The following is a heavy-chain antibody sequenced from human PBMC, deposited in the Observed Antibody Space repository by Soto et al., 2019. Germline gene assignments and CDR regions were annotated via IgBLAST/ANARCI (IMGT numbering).Heavy chain of an antibody. CDR2: IYSGGST. CDR3: ARDRYSSGWFAVGAFDI. Sequence: EVQLVETGGGLIQPGGSLRLSCAASGFTVSSNYMSWVRQAPGKGLEWVSVIYSGGSTYYADSVKGRFTISRDNSKNRLYLQMNSLRAEDTAVYYCARDRYSSGWFAVGAFDIWGQGTMVTVFS. V-gene: IGHV3-53*02. J-gene: IGHJ3*02. CDR1: GFTVSSNY. D-gene: IGHD6-19*01.